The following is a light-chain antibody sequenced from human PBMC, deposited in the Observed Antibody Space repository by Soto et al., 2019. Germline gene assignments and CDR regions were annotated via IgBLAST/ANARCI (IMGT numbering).Light chain of an antibody. CDR1: QSVSRY. CDR2: DAS. CDR3: QQRNRWRRGT. V-gene: IGKV3-11*01. Sequence: EIVLTQSPATLSLSPGERATLSCRASQSVSRYLAWYQQKPGQAPRLLIYDASNRATVVPARFSGSGSGTDFTLAISSLEPEDFALYYCQQRNRWRRGTFGQGTRLEIK. J-gene: IGKJ5*01.